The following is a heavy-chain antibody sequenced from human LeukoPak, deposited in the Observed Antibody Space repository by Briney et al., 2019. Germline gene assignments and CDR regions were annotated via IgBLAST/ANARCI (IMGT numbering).Heavy chain of an antibody. CDR2: ISGSGGST. D-gene: IGHD3-22*01. Sequence: GGSLRLSCAASGFTFSSYAMSWVRQAPGKGLEWVSAISGSGGSTYYADSVKGRFTISRDNSKNTLYLQMNSLRAEDTAVYYCAKDSPTPPYYYDSSGYFSDWGQGTLVTVSS. V-gene: IGHV3-23*01. CDR1: GFTFSSYA. J-gene: IGHJ4*02. CDR3: AKDSPTPPYYYDSSGYFSD.